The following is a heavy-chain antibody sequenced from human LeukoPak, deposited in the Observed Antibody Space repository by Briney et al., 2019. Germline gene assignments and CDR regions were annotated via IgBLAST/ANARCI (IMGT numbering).Heavy chain of an antibody. CDR2: IRYDGSNK. J-gene: IGHJ4*02. D-gene: IGHD4-17*01. CDR3: ATKRLHTVTPDY. Sequence: GGSLRLSCAASGFTLSSYGMHWVRQAPGKGLEWVAFIRYDGSNKYYADSVKGRFTVSRHNSKNTMYLQINSLRAGDTAVYYCATKRLHTVTPDYWGQGTLVTVSS. V-gene: IGHV3-30*02. CDR1: GFTLSSYG.